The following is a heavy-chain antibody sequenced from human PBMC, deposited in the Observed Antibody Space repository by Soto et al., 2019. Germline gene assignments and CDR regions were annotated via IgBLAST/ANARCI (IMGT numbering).Heavy chain of an antibody. D-gene: IGHD7-27*01. J-gene: IGHJ3*01. V-gene: IGHV4-59*01. CDR1: GGSINSYY. CDR3: ARLGASRTLV. CDR2: VYHTGDT. Sequence: QVQLQESGPRLVKPSETLSVTCNVSGGSINSYYWSWIRQSPGKGLEWIGYVYHTGDTHYNPSLKSRATTSVDPSKSQFSLKLSSVTAADTAVYFCARLGASRTLVWGQGTMVTVSS.